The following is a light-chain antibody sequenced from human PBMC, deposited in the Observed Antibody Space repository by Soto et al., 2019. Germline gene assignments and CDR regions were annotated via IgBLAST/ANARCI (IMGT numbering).Light chain of an antibody. CDR1: QSVSTY. V-gene: IGKV1-39*01. CDR3: QEGSTLLT. CDR2: GAS. Sequence: DIQMTQSPSSLSTSVGDRVTITCRTSQSVSTYLNWYQQRPGKAPKLLIYGASSLQSGVPSRFSGSGSGTHFTLTISSLQPEDFATYYCQEGSTLLTFXGGTKVDIK. J-gene: IGKJ4*01.